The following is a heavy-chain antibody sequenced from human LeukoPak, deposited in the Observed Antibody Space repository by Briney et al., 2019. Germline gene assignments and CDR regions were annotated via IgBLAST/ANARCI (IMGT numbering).Heavy chain of an antibody. CDR2: IYYSGST. J-gene: IGHJ5*02. CDR1: GDSISSYY. CDR3: ARNVVVPAAMEVGWFDP. D-gene: IGHD2-2*01. Sequence: SETLSLTCTVSGDSISSYYWSWIRQPPGKGLEWIGYIYYSGSTNYNPSLKSRVTISVDTSKNQFSLKLSSVTAADTAVYYCARNVVVPAAMEVGWFDPWGQGTLVTVSS. V-gene: IGHV4-59*01.